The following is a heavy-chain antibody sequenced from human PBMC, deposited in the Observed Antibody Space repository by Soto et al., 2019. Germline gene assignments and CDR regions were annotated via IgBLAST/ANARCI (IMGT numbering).Heavy chain of an antibody. CDR3: ARERPLRMSYCSSTSCYTGTGLDP. Sequence: ASVKVSCKASGYTFTSYGICWVRQAPGQRLEWMGWIRAYNGNTNYAQKRQGRVTMTTDTSTSTAYMELRSLRSDDTAVYYCARERPLRMSYCSSTSCYTGTGLDPWGQGTLVTVSS. CDR2: IRAYNGNT. V-gene: IGHV1-18*01. D-gene: IGHD2-2*02. J-gene: IGHJ5*02. CDR1: GYTFTSYG.